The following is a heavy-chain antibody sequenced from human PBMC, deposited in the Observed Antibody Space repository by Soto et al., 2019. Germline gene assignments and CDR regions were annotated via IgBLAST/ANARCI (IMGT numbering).Heavy chain of an antibody. V-gene: IGHV4-39*01. CDR1: GGSISSSSYY. D-gene: IGHD3-22*01. CDR3: ARNPYYYDSSGSPYYFDY. CDR2: IYYSGNT. J-gene: IGHJ4*02. Sequence: QLQVQESGPGLVKPSETLSLTCSVSGGSISSSSYYWGWIRQPPGKGLEWIGSIYYSGNTYYNPSLKGRVTLSVDTSKHQFSLKLSSVTAADTAVYYCARNPYYYDSSGSPYYFDYWGRGTLVTVSS.